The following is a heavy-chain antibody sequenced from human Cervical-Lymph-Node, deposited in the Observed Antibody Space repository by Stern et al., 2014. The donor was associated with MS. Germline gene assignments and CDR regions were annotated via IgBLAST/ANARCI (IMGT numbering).Heavy chain of an antibody. CDR2: ISYDGRDK. Sequence: LQLVESGGGVVQPARALGLSCAASGFFFRRYALHWVRLAPGKGLEWVAVISYDGRDKYYPDSVKGRFPVSRDNSNNTVDLEMNSLRLEDTTVYYCAKGGSGSYLDWGQGSLVTVSS. CDR1: GFFFRRYA. V-gene: IGHV3-30*04. J-gene: IGHJ4*02. D-gene: IGHD1-26*01. CDR3: AKGGSGSYLD.